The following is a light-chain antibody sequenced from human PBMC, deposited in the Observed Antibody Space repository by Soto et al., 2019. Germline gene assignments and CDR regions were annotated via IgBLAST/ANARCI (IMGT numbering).Light chain of an antibody. J-gene: IGKJ1*01. CDR1: HDIDNF. CDR3: QHYDFLLRRT. CDR2: DAF. V-gene: IGKV1-33*01. Sequence: DIQMIQSPSSLSASIGYRVTITCQASHDIDNFLNWYQQKPGKAPKLLIYDAFNLETGVPSRFSGSGSGTDFTFTIRSLQPEDIATYYCQHYDFLLRRTFGQGTKVEIK.